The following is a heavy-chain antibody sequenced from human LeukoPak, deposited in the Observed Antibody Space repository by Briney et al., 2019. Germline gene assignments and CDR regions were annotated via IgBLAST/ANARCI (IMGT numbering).Heavy chain of an antibody. CDR1: GGSFSGYY. Sequence: SETLSLTCAVYGGSFSGYYWSWIRQPPGKGLEWIGEINLSGSTNYNPSLKSRVTISVDTSKNQFSLKLSSVTAADTAVYYCARVYYYYDSSGYHFDYWGQGTLVTVSS. V-gene: IGHV4-34*01. CDR2: INLSGST. CDR3: ARVYYYYDSSGYHFDY. J-gene: IGHJ4*02. D-gene: IGHD3-22*01.